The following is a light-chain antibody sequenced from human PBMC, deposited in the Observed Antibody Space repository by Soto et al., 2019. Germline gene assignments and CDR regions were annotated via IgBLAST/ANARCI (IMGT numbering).Light chain of an antibody. J-gene: IGKJ2*01. Sequence: EIVMTQSPATLSVSPGEGATLSCRASQSVSSNLDWYQHKPGQAPRLLIYGASTKATGIPARFSGGGSGTEFALTISSLQSEDFAIYYCQQYDKWYTFGQGTKLEIK. V-gene: IGKV3-15*01. CDR2: GAS. CDR1: QSVSSN. CDR3: QQYDKWYT.